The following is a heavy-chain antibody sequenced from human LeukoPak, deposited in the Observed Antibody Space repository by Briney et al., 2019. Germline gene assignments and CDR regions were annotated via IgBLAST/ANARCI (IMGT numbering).Heavy chain of an antibody. J-gene: IGHJ4*02. CDR1: GFTFSRHG. V-gene: IGHV3-33*01. CDR3: ARDISSRHFDN. Sequence: GGSLRLSCAASGFTFSRHGMHWVRQAPGKGLEWVAFIWYDGSNKYYADSVKGRFTISRDNSKNTLYLQMNSLRAEDTAVYYCARDISSRHFDNLGQGTLVTVSS. CDR2: IWYDGSNK. D-gene: IGHD6-6*01.